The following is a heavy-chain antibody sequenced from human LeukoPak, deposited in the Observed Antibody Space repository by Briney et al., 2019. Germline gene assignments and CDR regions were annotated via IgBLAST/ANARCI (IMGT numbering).Heavy chain of an antibody. Sequence: GGSLRLSCAASGFTFDDYGMSWVRQAPGKGLEWVSYIRSDGSTIFYADSVKGRFTISRDNAKNSLYLQMNSLRAEDTAVYYCARQRWSWYFYMDVWGKGTTVTISS. J-gene: IGHJ6*03. CDR1: GFTFDDYG. V-gene: IGHV3-48*03. CDR3: ARQRWSWYFYMDV. D-gene: IGHD2-15*01. CDR2: IRSDGSTI.